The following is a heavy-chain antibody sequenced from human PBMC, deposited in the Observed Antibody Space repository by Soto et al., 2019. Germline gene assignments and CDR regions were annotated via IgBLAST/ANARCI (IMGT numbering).Heavy chain of an antibody. CDR3: ALLGYCSGGSCYSSFDP. CDR1: GGTFSSYT. J-gene: IGHJ5*02. D-gene: IGHD2-15*01. Sequence: QVQLVQSGAEVQKPGSSVKVSCKASGGTFSSYTISWVRQAPGQGLEWMGRIIPILGIANYAQKFQGRVTITADKSTSTAYMELSSLRSEDTAVYYCALLGYCSGGSCYSSFDPWGQGTLVTVSS. CDR2: IIPILGIA. V-gene: IGHV1-69*02.